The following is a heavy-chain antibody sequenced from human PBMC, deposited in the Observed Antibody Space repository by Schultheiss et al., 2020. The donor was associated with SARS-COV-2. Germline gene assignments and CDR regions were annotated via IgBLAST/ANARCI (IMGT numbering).Heavy chain of an antibody. J-gene: IGHJ3*02. Sequence: GGSLRLSCAASGFTFSSYWMHWVRQAPGKGLVWVSRINSDGSSTSYADSVKGRFTISRDNAKNSLYLQMNSLRAEDTAVYYCAKEGYSVKLGDAAFDIWGQGTMVTVSS. V-gene: IGHV3-74*01. CDR3: AKEGYSVKLGDAAFDI. CDR2: INSDGSST. D-gene: IGHD1-26*01. CDR1: GFTFSSYW.